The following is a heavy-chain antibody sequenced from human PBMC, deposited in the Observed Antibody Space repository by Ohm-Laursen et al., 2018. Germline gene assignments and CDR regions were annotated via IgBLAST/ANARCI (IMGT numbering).Heavy chain of an antibody. V-gene: IGHV3-23*01. CDR2: ITSTSDRT. Sequence: SLRLSCAASGFTFSIYSMSWVRQAPGKGLEWVSSITSTSDRTDYADSVKGRFTISRDNSKNTLYLEMNVLRAEDTAVYYCADPPNRDFWGQGTLVTVSS. CDR1: GFTFSIYS. CDR3: ADPPNRDF. J-gene: IGHJ4*02. D-gene: IGHD2-8*01.